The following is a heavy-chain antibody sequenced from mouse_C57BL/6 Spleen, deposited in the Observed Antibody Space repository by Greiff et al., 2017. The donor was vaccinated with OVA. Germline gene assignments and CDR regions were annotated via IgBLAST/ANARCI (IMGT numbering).Heavy chain of an antibody. V-gene: IGHV1-76*01. CDR3: ARSGVYSNYDVSWFAY. J-gene: IGHJ3*01. CDR1: GYTFTDYY. CDR2: IYPGSGNT. D-gene: IGHD2-5*01. Sequence: VQLQQSGAELVRPGASVKLSCKASGYTFTDYYINWVKQRPGQGLEWIARIYPGSGNTYYNEKFKGKATLTAEKSSSTAYMQLSSLTSEDSAVYFCARSGVYSNYDVSWFAYWGQGTLVTVSA.